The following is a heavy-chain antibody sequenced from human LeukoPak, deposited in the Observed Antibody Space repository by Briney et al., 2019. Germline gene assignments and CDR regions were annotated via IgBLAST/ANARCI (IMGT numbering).Heavy chain of an antibody. V-gene: IGHV3-11*06. CDR2: ISSSSSFI. CDR1: GFTFSDYY. CDR3: ATQGEHSYDSNRSGYFQH. Sequence: GGSLRLSCAASGFTFSDYYMSWIRQAPGKGLEWVSSISSSSSFIYYADSIKGRFTISRGNAKNSLYLQMNSLRAEDTAVYYCATQGEHSYDSNRSGYFQHWGQGTLVTVSS. J-gene: IGHJ1*01. D-gene: IGHD3-22*01.